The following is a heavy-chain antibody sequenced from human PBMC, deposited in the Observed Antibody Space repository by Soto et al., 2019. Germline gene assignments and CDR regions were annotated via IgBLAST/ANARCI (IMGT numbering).Heavy chain of an antibody. J-gene: IGHJ3*02. D-gene: IGHD3-16*02. CDR2: ISSSSSYI. V-gene: IGHV3-21*01. CDR1: GFTFSSYS. Sequence: GGSLRLSCAASGFTFSSYSMNWVRQAPGKGLEWVSSISSSSSYIYYADSVKGRFTISRDNAKNSLYLQMNSLRAEDTAVYYCARVKRGPPGYLFGAFDIWGQGTMVTVSS. CDR3: ARVKRGPPGYLFGAFDI.